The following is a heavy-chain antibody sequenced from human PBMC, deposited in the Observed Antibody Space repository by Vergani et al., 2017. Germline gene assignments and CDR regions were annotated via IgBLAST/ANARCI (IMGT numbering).Heavy chain of an antibody. CDR2: ISSSSSYI. Sequence: EVQLLESGGGLVQPGGSLRLSCAASGFTFSSYAMSWVRQAPGKGLEWVSSISSSSSYIYYADSVKGRFTISRDNAKNSLYLQMNSLRAEDTAVYYCARDTYDFWSGYYTDEFDYWGQGTLVTVSS. J-gene: IGHJ4*02. V-gene: IGHV3-21*01. D-gene: IGHD3-3*01. CDR3: ARDTYDFWSGYYTDEFDY. CDR1: GFTFSSYA.